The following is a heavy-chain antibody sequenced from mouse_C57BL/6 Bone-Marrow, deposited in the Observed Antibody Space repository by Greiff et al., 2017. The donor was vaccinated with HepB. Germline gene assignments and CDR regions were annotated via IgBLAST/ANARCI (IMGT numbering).Heavy chain of an antibody. CDR2: IYPGGGYT. Sequence: QVQLQQSGAELVRPGTSVKMSCKASGYTFTNYWIGWAKQRPGHGLEWIGDIYPGGGYTNYNEKFKGKATLTADKSSSTAYMELRSLTSEDSAVYFCAREGAWFAYWGQGTLVTVSA. V-gene: IGHV1-63*01. CDR3: AREGAWFAY. J-gene: IGHJ3*01. CDR1: GYTFTNYW.